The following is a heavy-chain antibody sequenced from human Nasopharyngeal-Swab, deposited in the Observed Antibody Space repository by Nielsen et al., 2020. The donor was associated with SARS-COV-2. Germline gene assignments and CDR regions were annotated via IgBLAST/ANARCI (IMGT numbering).Heavy chain of an antibody. CDR1: GFTFSSYA. Sequence: GESLKISCAASGFTFSSYAMSWVRQAPGKGLEWVSAISGSGGSTYYADSVKGRFTISRDNSKNTLYLQMNSLRAEDTAVYYCAKAGEFIAAAGQNWFDPWGQGTLVTVSS. CDR2: ISGSGGST. CDR3: AKAGEFIAAAGQNWFDP. J-gene: IGHJ5*02. D-gene: IGHD6-13*01. V-gene: IGHV3-23*01.